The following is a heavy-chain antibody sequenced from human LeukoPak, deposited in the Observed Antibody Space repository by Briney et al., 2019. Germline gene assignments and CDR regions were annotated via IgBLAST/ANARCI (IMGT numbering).Heavy chain of an antibody. Sequence: GRALRLSCAASGXTFSSYGMHWVRQAPGKGLEWGAVIWYDGSNKYYADSVKGRFTISRDNSKNKLYLQMNSLRAEDTAVYYCARDSRGYSGYDTRFDYWGQGTLVTVSS. CDR2: IWYDGSNK. CDR1: GXTFSSYG. V-gene: IGHV3-33*01. CDR3: ARDSRGYSGYDTRFDY. J-gene: IGHJ4*02. D-gene: IGHD5-12*01.